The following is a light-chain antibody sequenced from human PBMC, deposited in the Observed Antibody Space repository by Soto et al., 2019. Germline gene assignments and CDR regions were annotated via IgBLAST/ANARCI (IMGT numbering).Light chain of an antibody. CDR3: HHYDSSPPYT. V-gene: IGKV3-20*01. J-gene: IGKJ2*01. CDR1: QSVSNNY. Sequence: EIVFTQSPCTLSLSPCARATLSCRPSQSVSNNYLAWYQHKPGQAPRLLIYAASSRATGIPDRFIGSGSGTDFTLTISRLEPDDSAVYYCHHYDSSPPYTFGQGTKVDI. CDR2: AAS.